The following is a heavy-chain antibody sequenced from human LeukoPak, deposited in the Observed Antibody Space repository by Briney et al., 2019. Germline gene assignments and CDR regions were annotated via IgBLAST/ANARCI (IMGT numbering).Heavy chain of an antibody. CDR3: ARHKIVSSGYGKHWFDP. CDR1: GGSISSYY. V-gene: IGHV4-59*04. J-gene: IGHJ5*02. CDR2: IYHSGST. Sequence: PSETLSLTCTVSGGSISSYYWSWIRQPPGKGLEWIGSIYHSGSTYYNPSLKSRVTISLDTSKNQFSLKLSSVTAADTAVYYCARHKIVSSGYGKHWFDPWGQGTLVTVSS. D-gene: IGHD3-22*01.